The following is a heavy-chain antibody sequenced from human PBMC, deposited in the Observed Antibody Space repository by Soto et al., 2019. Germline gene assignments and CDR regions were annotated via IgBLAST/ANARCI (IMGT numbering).Heavy chain of an antibody. J-gene: IGHJ5*02. V-gene: IGHV4-59*01. CDR3: AREVRGIAARPDLWFDP. Sequence: QVQLQESGPGLVKPSETLSLTCTVSGGSISSYYWSWIRQPPGKGLEWIGYIYYSGSTNYNPSLKSRVTISVDTSKNQFSLKLSSVTAADTAVYYCAREVRGIAARPDLWFDPWGQGTLVTVSS. D-gene: IGHD6-6*01. CDR2: IYYSGST. CDR1: GGSISSYY.